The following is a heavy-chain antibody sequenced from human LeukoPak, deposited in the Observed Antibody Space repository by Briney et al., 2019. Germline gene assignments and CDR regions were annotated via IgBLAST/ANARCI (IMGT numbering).Heavy chain of an antibody. V-gene: IGHV3-30*18. CDR1: GFTFSSYG. Sequence: GGSLRLSCAASGFTFSSYGMHWVRQAPGKGLEWVAVISYDGSNKYYADSVKGRFTISRDNSKNTLYLQMNSLRAEDTAVYYCAKVGGDSGSYYDYWGQGTLVTVSS. D-gene: IGHD1-26*01. CDR3: AKVGGDSGSYYDY. J-gene: IGHJ4*02. CDR2: ISYDGSNK.